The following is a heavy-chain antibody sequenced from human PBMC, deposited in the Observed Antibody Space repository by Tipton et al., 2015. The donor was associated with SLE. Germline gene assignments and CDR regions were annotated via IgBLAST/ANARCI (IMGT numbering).Heavy chain of an antibody. J-gene: IGHJ4*02. CDR1: GGSINSYY. CDR3: ARAPGQLWPWDY. Sequence: TLSLTCTVSGGSINSYYWSWIRQPPGKGLEWIGYIYYSGSTNYNPSLKSRVTISVDTSKNQFSLKVSSVTAADTAVYYCARAPGQLWPWDYWGQGTLVTVSS. V-gene: IGHV4-59*12. D-gene: IGHD5-18*01. CDR2: IYYSGST.